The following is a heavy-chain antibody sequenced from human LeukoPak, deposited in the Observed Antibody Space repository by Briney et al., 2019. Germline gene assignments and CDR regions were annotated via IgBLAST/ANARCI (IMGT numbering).Heavy chain of an antibody. CDR3: ARAYSSSWYRGGYFDY. V-gene: IGHV1-2*02. Sequence: ASVKVSCKASGGTFSSYAISWVRQAPGQGLEWMGWINPNSGGTNYAQKFQGRVTMTRDTSISTAYMELSRLRSDDTAVYYCARAYSSSWYRGGYFDYWGQGTLVTVSS. D-gene: IGHD6-13*01. CDR1: GGTFSSYA. CDR2: INPNSGGT. J-gene: IGHJ4*02.